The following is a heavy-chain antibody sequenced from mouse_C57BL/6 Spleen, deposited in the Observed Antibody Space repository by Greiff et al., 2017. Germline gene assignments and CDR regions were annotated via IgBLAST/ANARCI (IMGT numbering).Heavy chain of an antibody. CDR1: GYAFSSSW. V-gene: IGHV1-82*01. CDR3: ASDYGCSPSWFAY. D-gene: IGHD1-1*01. Sequence: QVQLQQSGPELVKPGASVKISCKASGYAFSSSWMNWVKQRPGKGLEWIGRIYPGDGDTNYNGKFKGKATLTADKSSSTAYMQLSSLTSEDSAVYFLASDYGCSPSWFAYWGQGTLVTVSA. CDR2: IYPGDGDT. J-gene: IGHJ3*01.